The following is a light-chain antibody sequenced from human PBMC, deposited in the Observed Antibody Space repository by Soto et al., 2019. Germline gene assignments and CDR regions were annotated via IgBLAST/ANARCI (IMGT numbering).Light chain of an antibody. V-gene: IGKV1-5*03. CDR1: QRISIW. CDR3: QEYHKYSSYT. Sequence: DIQMTQSPSTLSASVGDRVTITCRASQRISIWLAWYQQKPGRAPKLLIYKASTLQSGVPSRFSGSGSETEFTLTISSLQPDDFATYYCQEYHKYSSYTFGQGTNLEIK. J-gene: IGKJ2*01. CDR2: KAS.